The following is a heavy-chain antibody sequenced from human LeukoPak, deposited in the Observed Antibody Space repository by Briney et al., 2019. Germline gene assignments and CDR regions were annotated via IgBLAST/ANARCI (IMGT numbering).Heavy chain of an antibody. CDR3: ASSQYSSGGYDY. J-gene: IGHJ4*02. CDR2: INPNSGGT. D-gene: IGHD6-19*01. CDR1: GYTFTSYG. Sequence: AAVKVSCKASGYTFTSYGMSWVRQAPVQGLEWMGWINPNSGGTNYAQRFQGRVTMTWDTSISTAYIELSSLRSDDTAGYYCASSQYSSGGYDYWGQGTLVTVS. V-gene: IGHV1-2*02.